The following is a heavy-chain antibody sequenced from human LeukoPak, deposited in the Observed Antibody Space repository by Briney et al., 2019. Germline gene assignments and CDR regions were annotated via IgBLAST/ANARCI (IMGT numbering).Heavy chain of an antibody. CDR3: AKDLTTVVARYWYFDL. V-gene: IGHV3-23*01. CDR2: ISGSGGST. CDR1: GFTFSSYA. Sequence: PGGSLRLSCAASGFTFSSYAMSWVRQAPGKGLEWVSAISGSGGSTYYADSVKGRFTISRDNSKNTLYLQMNSLRAEDTAVYYCAKDLTTVVARYWYFDLWGRGTLVTVSS. J-gene: IGHJ2*01. D-gene: IGHD4-23*01.